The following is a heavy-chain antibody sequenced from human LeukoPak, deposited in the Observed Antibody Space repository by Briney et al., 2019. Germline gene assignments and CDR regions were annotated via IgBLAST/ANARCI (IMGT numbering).Heavy chain of an antibody. D-gene: IGHD4-17*01. J-gene: IGHJ4*02. CDR3: AREDYGDFPFDY. CDR2: ISSSSSNI. CDR1: GFTFSSYS. Sequence: PGGSLRLSCAASGFTFSSYSMNWGRQAPGKGVEGVSSISSSSSNIYYADSVKGRFTISRDNAKNSLYLQMNSLRAEDPAVYYCAREDYGDFPFDYWGQGTLVTVSS. V-gene: IGHV3-21*01.